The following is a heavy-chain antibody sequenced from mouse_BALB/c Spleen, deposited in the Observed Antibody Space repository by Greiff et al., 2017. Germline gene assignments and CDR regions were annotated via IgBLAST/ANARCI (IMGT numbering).Heavy chain of an antibody. D-gene: IGHD1-1*01. Sequence: EVKLMESGGGLVKPGGSLKLSCAASGFTFSSYAMSWVRQTPEKRLEWVASISSGGSTYYPDSVKGRFTISRDNARNILYLQMSSLRSEDTAMYYCARGISFYYFDYWGQGTTLTVSS. V-gene: IGHV5-6-5*01. CDR1: GFTFSSYA. CDR3: ARGISFYYFDY. CDR2: ISSGGST. J-gene: IGHJ2*01.